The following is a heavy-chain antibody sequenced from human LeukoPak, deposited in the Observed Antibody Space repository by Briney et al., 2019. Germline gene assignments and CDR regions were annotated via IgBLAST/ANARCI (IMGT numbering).Heavy chain of an antibody. CDR3: AKADYYDSNTYRAQFIQH. J-gene: IGHJ1*01. CDR1: GFTFSSYN. V-gene: IGHV3-23*01. CDR2: ISGSGIST. Sequence: GGSLRLSCAASGFTFSSYNMNWARQAPGKGLEWVSVISGSGISTYNADSVKGRFTISRDNSKNTLYLQMNSLRAEDTAVYYCAKADYYDSNTYRAQFIQHWGQGTLVTVSS. D-gene: IGHD3-22*01.